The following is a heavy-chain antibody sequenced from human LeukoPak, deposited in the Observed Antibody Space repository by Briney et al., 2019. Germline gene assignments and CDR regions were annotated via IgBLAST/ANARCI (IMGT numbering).Heavy chain of an antibody. J-gene: IGHJ4*02. CDR3: ARESGYSEYALPPDY. V-gene: IGHV3-23*01. CDR1: EFTFSSYA. D-gene: IGHD5-12*01. Sequence: GGSLRLSCAASEFTFSSYAMSWVRQAPGKGREWVSAISGSGGSTYYADSVKGRFTISRDNSKNTLYLQMNSLRAEDTAVYYCARESGYSEYALPPDYWGQGTLVTVSS. CDR2: ISGSGGST.